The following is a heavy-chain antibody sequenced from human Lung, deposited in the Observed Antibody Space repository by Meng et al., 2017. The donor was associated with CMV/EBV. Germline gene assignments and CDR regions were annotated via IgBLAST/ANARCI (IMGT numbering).Heavy chain of an antibody. V-gene: IGHV4-4*07. J-gene: IGHJ4*02. Sequence: QEQLQESEPRLVKPSETLSVTCIVSSDSITNYFWSWVRQPAGKGLEWIGRPYPDGSTDYNPSLSSRLTLSLDTSKIRFSLKLRSVTAADTAIYYCARTPVRFCNTHMCYAFDYWGQGALVTVSS. CDR3: ARTPVRFCNTHMCYAFDY. CDR1: SDSITNYF. D-gene: IGHD2-2*01. CDR2: PYPDGST.